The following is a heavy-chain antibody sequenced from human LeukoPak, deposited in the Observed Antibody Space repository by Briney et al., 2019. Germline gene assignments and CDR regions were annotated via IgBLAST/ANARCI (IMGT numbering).Heavy chain of an antibody. J-gene: IGHJ4*02. V-gene: IGHV4-34*01. CDR3: ARDVFDFWSGYPDY. CDR2: INHSGST. CDR1: GGSFSGYY. Sequence: SETLSLTCAVYGGSFSGYYWSWIRQPPGKGLEWIGEINHSGSTNYNPSLKSRVTISVDTSKNQFSLKLSSVTAADTAVHYCARDVFDFWSGYPDYWGQGTLVTVSS. D-gene: IGHD3-3*01.